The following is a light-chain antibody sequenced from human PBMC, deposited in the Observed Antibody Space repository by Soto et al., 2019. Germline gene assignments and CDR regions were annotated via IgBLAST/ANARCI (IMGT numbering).Light chain of an antibody. Sequence: QSALTQPASVSGSPGQSITISCTGTSSDVGPYNYVSWFQQHPGKAPKLMIFEVSTRPSGVSNRFSGSKSGNTASLTISGLQIEDEADYYCCSYTSSTSAVFGGGTKLTVL. V-gene: IGLV2-14*01. J-gene: IGLJ2*01. CDR2: EVS. CDR1: SSDVGPYNY. CDR3: CSYTSSTSAV.